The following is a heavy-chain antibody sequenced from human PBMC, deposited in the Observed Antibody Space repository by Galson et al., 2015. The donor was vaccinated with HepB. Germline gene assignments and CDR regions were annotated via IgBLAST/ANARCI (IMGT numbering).Heavy chain of an antibody. J-gene: IGHJ4*02. Sequence: CAISGDSVSSSSAAWNWIRQSPSRGLEWLGRTYYRSQWYNDYSPSVKSRITINADTSKNQLSLQLNSVTPEDTAVYYCARWNHDDAYFDYWGQGTLVTVSS. D-gene: IGHD1-14*01. CDR1: GDSVSSSSAA. CDR3: ARWNHDDAYFDY. CDR2: TYYRSQWYN. V-gene: IGHV6-1*01.